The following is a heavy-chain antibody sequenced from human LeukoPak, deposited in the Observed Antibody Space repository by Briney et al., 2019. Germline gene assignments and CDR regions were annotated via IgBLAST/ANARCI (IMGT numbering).Heavy chain of an antibody. V-gene: IGHV5-10-1*01. J-gene: IGHJ6*04. CDR2: IDPSDSYT. CDR1: GSPFTSYW. Sequence: GASLKISSKGSGSPFTSYWISGGRQLPGKGLEGLGRIDPSDSYTNYSPSFQGHVTISADKSISTAYLQWSSLKASDTAMYYCARHESEYYGMGVWGKGTTVTVSS. CDR3: ARHESEYYGMGV. D-gene: IGHD3-3*01.